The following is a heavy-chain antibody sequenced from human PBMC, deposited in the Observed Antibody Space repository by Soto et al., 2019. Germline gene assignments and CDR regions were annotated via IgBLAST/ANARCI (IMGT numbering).Heavy chain of an antibody. J-gene: IGHJ5*02. CDR1: GFSLSTSGVG. D-gene: IGHD3-3*01. CDR3: AHRDFWSGYPMNNWFDP. V-gene: IGHV2-5*02. CDR2: IYWDDDK. Sequence: SGPTLVNPTQTLTLTCTFSGFSLSTSGVGVGWIRQPPGKALEWLALIYWDDDKRYSPSLKSRLTITKDTSKNQVVLTMTNMDPVVTVTYYCAHRDFWSGYPMNNWFDPWGQGTLVTVSS.